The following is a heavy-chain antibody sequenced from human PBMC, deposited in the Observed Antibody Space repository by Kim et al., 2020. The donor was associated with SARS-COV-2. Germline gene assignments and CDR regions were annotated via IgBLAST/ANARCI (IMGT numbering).Heavy chain of an antibody. V-gene: IGHV3-23*01. D-gene: IGHD4-17*01. CDR1: GFTFSRHD. CDR3: ARSIENDYGNYYFDY. J-gene: IGHJ4*02. Sequence: GGSLRLSCADSGFTFSRHDMTWVRQPPGKGLEWVSTITEDGTSTYYADSVKGRFTISRDNSKNTLYLQMNSLRDEETAFYYCARSIENDYGNYYFDYWGQGALVTVSS. CDR2: ITEDGTST.